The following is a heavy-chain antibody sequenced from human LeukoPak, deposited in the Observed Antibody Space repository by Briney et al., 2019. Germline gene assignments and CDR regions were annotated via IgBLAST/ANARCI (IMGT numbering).Heavy chain of an antibody. D-gene: IGHD3-3*01. CDR3: TTSYYDFWSYSSEYFQH. V-gene: IGHV1-2*02. Sequence: ASVKVSCKASGYTFSGYYMHWVRQAPGQGLEWMGWINPNSGGTKYAQKFQGRVTMIRDTSISTAYMELSRLRSDDTAVYYCTTSYYDFWSYSSEYFQHWGQGTLVTVSS. CDR1: GYTFSGYY. J-gene: IGHJ1*01. CDR2: INPNSGGT.